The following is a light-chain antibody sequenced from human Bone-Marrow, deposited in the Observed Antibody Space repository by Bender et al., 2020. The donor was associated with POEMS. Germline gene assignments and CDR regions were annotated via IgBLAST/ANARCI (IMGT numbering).Light chain of an antibody. CDR3: CSYAGSSTWV. J-gene: IGLJ3*02. CDR2: AVT. Sequence: QSALTQPASVSGSPGQSITISCSGTTSDVGKYNLVSWYQQYPGKAPKLIIYAVTERPSGVSDRFSGSKSANTASLTISGLRADDEAYYYCCSYAGSSTWVFGGGTKVTVL. CDR1: TSDVGKYNL. V-gene: IGLV2-23*02.